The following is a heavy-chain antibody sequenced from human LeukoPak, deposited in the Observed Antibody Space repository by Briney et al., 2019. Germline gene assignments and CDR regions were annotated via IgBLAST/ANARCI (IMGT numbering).Heavy chain of an antibody. CDR1: GFTFTSYS. J-gene: IGHJ4*02. D-gene: IGHD2-15*01. Sequence: GGSLRLSCAASGFTFTSYSMNWVRQAPGKGLEWVSTISGGGGSTYYADSVKGRFTISRDNSKNTLYLQMNSLRAEDTAVYYCASYCSGGSCYSGFDYWGQGTLVTVSS. CDR2: ISGGGGST. CDR3: ASYCSGGSCYSGFDY. V-gene: IGHV3-23*01.